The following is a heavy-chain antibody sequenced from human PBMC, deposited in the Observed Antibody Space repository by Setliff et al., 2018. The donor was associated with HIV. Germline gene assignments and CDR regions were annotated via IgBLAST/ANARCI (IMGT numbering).Heavy chain of an antibody. D-gene: IGHD5-18*01. CDR1: GGSFSGYY. Sequence: SETLSLTCAVYGGSFSGYYWSWIRQPPGKGLEWIGSGVNSGRSYYNPSLEGRVTISLDTSKNQFSLKLTSVTAADTAVYYCAIDHVTNIAESGYGYTRIDPWGPGISVTV. CDR3: AIDHVTNIAESGYGYTRIDP. J-gene: IGHJ5*02. V-gene: IGHV4-34*12. CDR2: GVNSGRS.